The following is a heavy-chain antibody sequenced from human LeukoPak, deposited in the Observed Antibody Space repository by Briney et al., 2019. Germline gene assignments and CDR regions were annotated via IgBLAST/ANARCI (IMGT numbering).Heavy chain of an antibody. D-gene: IGHD3/OR15-3a*01. Sequence: GASVKVSCKASGYTFTSYYMHWVRQAPGQGLEWMGIINPSGGSTSYAQKFQGRVTMTRDTSTSTVYMELSSLRSEDTAVYYCARAPGGWTGLGAFDIWGQGTMVTVSS. V-gene: IGHV1-46*01. CDR2: INPSGGST. CDR1: GYTFTSYY. CDR3: ARAPGGWTGLGAFDI. J-gene: IGHJ3*02.